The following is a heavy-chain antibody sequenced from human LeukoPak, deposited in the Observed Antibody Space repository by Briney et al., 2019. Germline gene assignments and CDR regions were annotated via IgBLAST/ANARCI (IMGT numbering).Heavy chain of an antibody. CDR1: GGSISSGDHY. V-gene: IGHV4-30-4*08. J-gene: IGHJ3*02. Sequence: PSQTLSLTCTVSGGSISSGDHYWSWLRQPPGKGLEWIGYIYYSGSTYYNPSLKSRVTISVDTSKNQFSLKLSSVTAADTAVYYCARERYVDTVPPAFDIWGQGTMVTVSS. CDR2: IYYSGST. D-gene: IGHD5-18*01. CDR3: ARERYVDTVPPAFDI.